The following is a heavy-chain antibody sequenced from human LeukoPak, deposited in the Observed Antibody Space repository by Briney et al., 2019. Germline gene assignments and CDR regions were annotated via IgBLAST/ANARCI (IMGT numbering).Heavy chain of an antibody. J-gene: IGHJ4*02. Sequence: GASVKVSCKASGYTFTGYYMHWVRQAPGQGLEWMGWINPNSGGTNYAQKFQGRVTMTTDTSISTAYMELSRLRSDDTAVYYCATEGLVGADYFDYWGQGTLVTVSS. CDR2: INPNSGGT. CDR1: GYTFTGYY. V-gene: IGHV1-2*02. D-gene: IGHD2-15*01. CDR3: ATEGLVGADYFDY.